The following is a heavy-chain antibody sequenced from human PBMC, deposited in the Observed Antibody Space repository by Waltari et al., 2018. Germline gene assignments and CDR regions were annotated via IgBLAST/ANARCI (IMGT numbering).Heavy chain of an antibody. CDR3: ARGSRELPF. CDR1: GFSFSDHY. D-gene: IGHD2-21*02. V-gene: IGHV3-11*04. CDR2: ISTRGTIK. J-gene: IGHJ4*01. Sequence: QVQLVESGGGLFKPGESLRLSCAASGFSFSDHYMSWIRQAPGKVLEWLSSISTRGTIKHYADSLKGRFTISRDNTQNSLFLQMNNLRVEDTALYYCARGSRELPFRGHGTRVTVSS.